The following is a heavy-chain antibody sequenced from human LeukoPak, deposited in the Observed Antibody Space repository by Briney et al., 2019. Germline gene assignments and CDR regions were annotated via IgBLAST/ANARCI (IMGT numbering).Heavy chain of an antibody. CDR2: ISAYNGNT. J-gene: IGHJ6*02. CDR1: GYTFTSYG. CDR3: ARDGGSYLYYYYYYGMGV. D-gene: IGHD1-26*01. V-gene: IGHV1-18*01. Sequence: ASVKVSCKASGYTFTSYGISWVRQAPGQGLEWMGWISAYNGNTNYAQKLQGRVTMTTDTSTSTAYMELRSLRSDDTAVYYCARDGGSYLYYYYYYGMGVWGQGTTVTVSS.